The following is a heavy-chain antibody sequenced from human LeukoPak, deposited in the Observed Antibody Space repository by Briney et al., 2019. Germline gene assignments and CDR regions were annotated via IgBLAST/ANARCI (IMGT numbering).Heavy chain of an antibody. D-gene: IGHD3-9*01. CDR3: TTGLRYFDWPYLDY. Sequence: ASVKVSCKASGYIFTSYYMYWVRQAPGQGLEWMGIINPSGGSIRYAQKFQGRVTMTRDTSTSTVYMELSSLRSEDTAVYYCTTGLRYFDWPYLDYWGQGTLVTVSS. CDR1: GYIFTSYY. CDR2: INPSGGSI. J-gene: IGHJ4*02. V-gene: IGHV1-46*01.